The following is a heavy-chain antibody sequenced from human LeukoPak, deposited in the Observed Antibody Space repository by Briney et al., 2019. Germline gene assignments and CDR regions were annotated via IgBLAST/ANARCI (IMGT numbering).Heavy chain of an antibody. CDR1: GGTLTSYD. CDR3: AREGLIAAAGTGGMDV. J-gene: IGHJ6*02. V-gene: IGHV1-8*01. CDR2: MNPNSGNT. Sequence: ASVKVSCKASGGTLTSYDINWVRQATGQGLEWVGWMNPNSGNTGYAQKFQGRVTMTRNTSISTAYMELSSLRSEDTAVYYCAREGLIAAAGTGGMDVWGQGTTVTVSS. D-gene: IGHD6-13*01.